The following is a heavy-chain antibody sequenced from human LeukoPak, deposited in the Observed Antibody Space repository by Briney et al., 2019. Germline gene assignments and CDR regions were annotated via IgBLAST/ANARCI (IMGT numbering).Heavy chain of an antibody. D-gene: IGHD2-8*01. CDR3: ATNGYYCMDV. CDR2: IYYSGST. V-gene: IGHV4-59*12. Sequence: SETLSLTCTVSGGSISSYYWSWIRQPPGKGLEWIGYIYYSGSTNYNPSLKSRITISVDKSQNQFSLKVNSLTAADTAVYYCATNGYYCMDVWGKGTTVTVSS. CDR1: GGSISSYY. J-gene: IGHJ6*03.